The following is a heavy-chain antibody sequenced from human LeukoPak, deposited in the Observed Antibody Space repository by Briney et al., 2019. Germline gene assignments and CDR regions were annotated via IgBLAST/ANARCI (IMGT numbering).Heavy chain of an antibody. D-gene: IGHD2-2*01. CDR3: AKDRIVVVPAASDAFDI. Sequence: GGSLRLSCAASGFTFSSCGMHWVRQAPGKGLEWLAFIRYDGSNKYYADSVKGRFTISRDNSKNTLYLQMNSLRAEDTAVYYCAKDRIVVVPAASDAFDIWGQGTMVTVSS. V-gene: IGHV3-30*02. CDR2: IRYDGSNK. CDR1: GFTFSSCG. J-gene: IGHJ3*02.